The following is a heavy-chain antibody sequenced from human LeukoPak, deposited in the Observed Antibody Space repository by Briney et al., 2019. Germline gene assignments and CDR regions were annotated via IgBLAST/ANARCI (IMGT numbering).Heavy chain of an antibody. D-gene: IGHD3-22*01. V-gene: IGHV3-30-3*01. J-gene: IGHJ6*02. CDR1: GYIFSSYA. CDR2: ISYAGSNK. Sequence: GRSLRLSCAASGYIFSSYAMLWVRQAPGKGLEWGAVISYAGSNKYYADSAKGRFTISRDISKNTLYLHMHSLIAEDTAVYYCARDRATYYYDSSGYYGFYYHGRDVWGQETTVSVSS. CDR3: ARDRATYYYDSSGYYGFYYHGRDV.